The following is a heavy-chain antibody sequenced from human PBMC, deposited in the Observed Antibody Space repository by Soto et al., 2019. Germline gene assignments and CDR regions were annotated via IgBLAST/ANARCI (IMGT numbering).Heavy chain of an antibody. CDR2: IDPNSGAT. J-gene: IGHJ6*02. CDR3: ARGYGSSPNMELRFGMDV. D-gene: IGHD2-15*01. CDR1: GYILTGYS. Sequence: VQSGAEVRRPGASVKVSCTAFGYILTGYSLHWVRQAPGQGLEWMGWIDPNSGATISAEKFHGRVTMTRDTSISAAYLELSSLRSDDTAVYYCARGYGSSPNMELRFGMDVWGQGTTISVSS. V-gene: IGHV1-2*02.